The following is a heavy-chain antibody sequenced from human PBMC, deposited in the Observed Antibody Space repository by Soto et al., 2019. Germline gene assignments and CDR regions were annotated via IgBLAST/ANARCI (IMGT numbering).Heavy chain of an antibody. CDR1: GFTFSSYA. D-gene: IGHD3-22*01. CDR2: ISGSGGST. CDR3: AKSARRTMIVVVIIDY. V-gene: IGHV3-23*01. J-gene: IGHJ4*02. Sequence: GGSLRLSCAASGFTFSSYAMSWVRQAPGKGLEWVSAISGSGGSTYYADSVKGRFTISRDNSKNTLYLQMNSLRAEDTAVYYCAKSARRTMIVVVIIDYWGQGTLVTVSS.